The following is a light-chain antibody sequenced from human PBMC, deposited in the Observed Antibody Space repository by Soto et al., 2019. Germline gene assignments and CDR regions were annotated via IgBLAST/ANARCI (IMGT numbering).Light chain of an antibody. CDR2: GAS. Sequence: EIVLTQSPGTLSLSPGERATLSCRASQSVSSSYLAWYQQKPGEAPRLLIYGASSRATGIPDRFSGSGSGTDFTLTISRLEPEYFAVYYCQQYGSSPITFGQGKRLEIK. CDR3: QQYGSSPIT. J-gene: IGKJ5*01. CDR1: QSVSSSY. V-gene: IGKV3-20*01.